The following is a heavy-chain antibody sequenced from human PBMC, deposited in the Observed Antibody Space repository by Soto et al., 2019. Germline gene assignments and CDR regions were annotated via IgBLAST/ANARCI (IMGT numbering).Heavy chain of an antibody. J-gene: IGHJ4*02. D-gene: IGHD6-13*01. CDR3: AKDGTYSSSWPYYFDY. Sequence: PGGSLRLSCAASGFTFSTYVMSWVRQAPGKGLEWVSTISGSADSTYYADSVKGRFTISRDNSKNTLYLQMSSLRAEDTAVYYCAKDGTYSSSWPYYFDYWGQGTLVIVSS. V-gene: IGHV3-23*01. CDR2: ISGSADST. CDR1: GFTFSTYV.